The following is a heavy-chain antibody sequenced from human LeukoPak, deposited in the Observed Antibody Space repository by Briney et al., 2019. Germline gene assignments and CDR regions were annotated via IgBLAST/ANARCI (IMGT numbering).Heavy chain of an antibody. V-gene: IGHV1-69*05. D-gene: IGHD5-12*01. J-gene: IGHJ4*02. CDR2: IIPIFGTA. Sequence: ASVKVSCKASGGTFSSYAISWVRQAPGQGLEWMGGIIPIFGTANYAQKFQGRVTITTDESTSTAYMELSSLRSEDTAVYYCAMSPHNGYSGYGGGYWGQGTLVTVSS. CDR1: GGTFSSYA. CDR3: AMSPHNGYSGYGGGY.